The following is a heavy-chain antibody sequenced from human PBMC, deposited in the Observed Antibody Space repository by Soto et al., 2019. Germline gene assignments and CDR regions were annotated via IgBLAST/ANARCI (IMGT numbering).Heavy chain of an antibody. D-gene: IGHD3-9*01. CDR2: IIPIFGTA. CDR1: GGTFSSYA. Sequence: QVQLVQSGAEVKKPGSSVKVSCKASGGTFSSYAISWVRQAPGQGLEWMGGIIPIFGTANYAQKFQGRVTITADESTITAYMERSSLRSEDTAVYYWAKEETQKAYDILTGYYRLDYWGQGTLVTVSS. J-gene: IGHJ4*02. V-gene: IGHV1-69*01. CDR3: AKEETQKAYDILTGYYRLDY.